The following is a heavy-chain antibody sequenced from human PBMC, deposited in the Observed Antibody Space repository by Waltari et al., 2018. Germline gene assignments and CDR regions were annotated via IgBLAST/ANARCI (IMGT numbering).Heavy chain of an antibody. CDR3: ARRFHDYYYGMDV. D-gene: IGHD3-10*01. J-gene: IGHJ6*02. Sequence: QVQLVQSGAEVKKPGASVKVSGRASGYTCTGYYMPWVRPAPGQGLEWMGRINPYSGGTNYAQKFQGRVTMTRDTSISTAYMELSRLRSDDTAVYYCARRFHDYYYGMDVWGQGTTVTVSS. V-gene: IGHV1-2*06. CDR1: GYTCTGYY. CDR2: INPYSGGT.